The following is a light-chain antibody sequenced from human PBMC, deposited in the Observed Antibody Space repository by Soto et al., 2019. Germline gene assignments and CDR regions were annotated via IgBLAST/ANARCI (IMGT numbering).Light chain of an antibody. V-gene: IGLV2-8*01. CDR1: SXDVGGYNY. CDR3: SSYAGRNTDYV. J-gene: IGLJ1*01. CDR2: EVS. Sequence: QSALTQPPSASGSPGQSVTISCTGTSXDVGGYNYVSWYQQHPGKVPKLMIYEVSKRPSGVPDRFSGSKSGNTASLTVSGLQAEDEADYYCSSYAGRNTDYVFGTGTKVTVL.